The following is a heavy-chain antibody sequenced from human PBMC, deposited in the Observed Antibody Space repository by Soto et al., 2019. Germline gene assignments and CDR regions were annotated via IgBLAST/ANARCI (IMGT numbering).Heavy chain of an antibody. J-gene: IGHJ4*02. Sequence: SETLSLTCTVSGGSISSYYWSWIRQPPGKGLEWIGYIYYSGSTNYNPSLKSRVTISVDTSKNQFSLKLSSVTAADTAVYYFARNPVDYSYEEPPYYFDYWGQGTLVTVSS. D-gene: IGHD2-15*01. CDR2: IYYSGST. CDR3: ARNPVDYSYEEPPYYFDY. CDR1: GGSISSYY. V-gene: IGHV4-59*01.